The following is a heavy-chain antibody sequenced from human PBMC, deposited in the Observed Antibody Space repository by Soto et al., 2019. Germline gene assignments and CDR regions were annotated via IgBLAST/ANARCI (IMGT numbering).Heavy chain of an antibody. V-gene: IGHV3-23*01. CDR1: GFTFSSYA. CDR3: VKVSKPFGTCLSSCPWLDY. CDR2: ISGSGTST. J-gene: IGHJ4*02. Sequence: GGSLRLSCAASGFTFSSYALTWVRQAPGKGLEWVSSISGSGTSTYYAESVKGRFTISRDNSRNTLYLQMNSLRAEDTAVFYCVKVSKPFGTCLSSCPWLDYWGQGTLVTGSS. D-gene: IGHD3-10*01.